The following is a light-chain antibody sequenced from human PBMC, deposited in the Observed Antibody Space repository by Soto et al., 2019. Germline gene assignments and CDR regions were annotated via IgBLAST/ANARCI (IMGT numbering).Light chain of an antibody. CDR1: QSIGIW. J-gene: IGKJ1*01. V-gene: IGKV1-5*03. CDR3: QQYNVYPWT. Sequence: DIQMTQSPSTLSASVGDRVTITCRASQSIGIWLAWYQQKPGKAPKLLIYRASSLESEVPSRFSGSESGTEFTLIINSLQPDDFATYYCQQYNVYPWTFGQGTKVEIK. CDR2: RAS.